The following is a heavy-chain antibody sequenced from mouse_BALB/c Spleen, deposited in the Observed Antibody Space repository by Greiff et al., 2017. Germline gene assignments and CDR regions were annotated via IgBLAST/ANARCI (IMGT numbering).Heavy chain of an antibody. CDR2: ISSGGST. CDR1: GFTFSSYA. Sequence: EVMLVESGGGLVKPGGSLKLSCAASGFTFSSYAMSWVRQTPEKRLEWVASISSGGSTYYPDSVKGRFTISRDNARNILYLQMSSLRSEDTAMYYCARVRAGYFDVWGAGTTVTVSS. D-gene: IGHD3-3*01. J-gene: IGHJ1*01. CDR3: ARVRAGYFDV. V-gene: IGHV5-6-5*01.